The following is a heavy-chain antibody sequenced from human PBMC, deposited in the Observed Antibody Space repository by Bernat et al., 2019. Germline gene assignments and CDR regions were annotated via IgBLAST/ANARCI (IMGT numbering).Heavy chain of an antibody. CDR3: ARDRSVVVPAAMTDY. CDR1: GYTFTSYG. CDR2: ISAYNGNT. J-gene: IGHJ4*02. Sequence: QVQLVQSGAEVKKPGASVKVSCKASGYTFTSYGISWVRLAPGQGLEWMGWISAYNGNTNYAQKLQGRVTMTTDTSTSTAYMELRSLRSDDTAVYYCARDRSVVVPAAMTDYWGQGTLVTVSS. V-gene: IGHV1-18*01. D-gene: IGHD2-2*01.